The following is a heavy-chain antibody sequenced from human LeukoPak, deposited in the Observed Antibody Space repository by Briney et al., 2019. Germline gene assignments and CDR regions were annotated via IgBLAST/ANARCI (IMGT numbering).Heavy chain of an antibody. Sequence: SETLSLTCTVSGGSISTYYWSWIRQPPGKGLEWIGCIYYSGGTNYNPSLKSRVTISVDTSKNHFSLKLSSLTAADTAVYYCARDGSGSNFQHWGQGTLVTVSS. D-gene: IGHD6-19*01. J-gene: IGHJ1*01. CDR1: GGSISTYY. V-gene: IGHV4-59*01. CDR3: ARDGSGSNFQH. CDR2: IYYSGGT.